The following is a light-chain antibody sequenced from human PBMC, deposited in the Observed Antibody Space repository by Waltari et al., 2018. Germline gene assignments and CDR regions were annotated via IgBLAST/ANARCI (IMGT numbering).Light chain of an antibody. CDR1: ENIGSY. CDR3: QHTFETPYS. CDR2: ATS. V-gene: IGKV1-39*01. Sequence: DIQITQSPSSLSVSIGDRVTITCRASENIGSYLNWYQQRTGEAPKLLIYATSTLQTEVPSRFSGSGSRTDFTLTISSLQPEDFATYYCQHTFETPYSFGQGTKLESK. J-gene: IGKJ2*01.